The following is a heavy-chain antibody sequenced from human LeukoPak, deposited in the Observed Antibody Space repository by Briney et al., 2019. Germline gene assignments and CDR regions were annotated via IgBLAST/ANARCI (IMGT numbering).Heavy chain of an antibody. CDR1: GYTFTGYD. CDR3: ARDYSRYFDF. D-gene: IGHD4-11*01. J-gene: IGHJ4*02. Sequence: ASVKVSCKASGYTFTGYDIYWVRQAPGQGLEWMGWINPNSGGTDYTQKFQGRVTMTRDTSISTAYIELSRLRSDDTAVYYCARDYSRYFDFWGQGTLVTVSS. CDR2: INPNSGGT. V-gene: IGHV1-2*02.